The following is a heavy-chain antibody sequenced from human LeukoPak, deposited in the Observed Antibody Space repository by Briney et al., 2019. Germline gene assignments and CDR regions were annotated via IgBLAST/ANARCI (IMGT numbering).Heavy chain of an antibody. V-gene: IGHV3-74*01. CDR1: GFTFSSYW. CDR3: ARIISTYYYDSSGYPRPGDAFDI. Sequence: GGSLRLSCAASGFTFSSYWMHWVRQAPGKGLVWVSRINSDGSSTSYADSVKGRFTISRDNSKNTLYLQMNSLRAEDTAVYYCARIISTYYYDSSGYPRPGDAFDIWGQGTMVTVSS. CDR2: INSDGSST. J-gene: IGHJ3*02. D-gene: IGHD3-22*01.